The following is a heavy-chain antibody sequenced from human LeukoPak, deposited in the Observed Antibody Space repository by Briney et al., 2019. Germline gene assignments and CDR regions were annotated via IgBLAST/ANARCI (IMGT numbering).Heavy chain of an antibody. V-gene: IGHV3-33*01. CDR2: IWYDGSNK. Sequence: PGGSVRLSCAASGFTFSSYGMHWVRQAPGKGLEWVAVIWYDGSNKYYADSVKGRFTISRDNTKNTLYLQMNSLRAEDTAVYYCARDSFVDTAMVPFGYWGQGTLVTVSS. CDR1: GFTFSSYG. D-gene: IGHD5-18*01. CDR3: ARDSFVDTAMVPFGY. J-gene: IGHJ4*02.